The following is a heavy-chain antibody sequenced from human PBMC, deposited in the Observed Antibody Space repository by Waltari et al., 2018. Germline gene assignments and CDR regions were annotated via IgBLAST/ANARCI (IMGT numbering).Heavy chain of an antibody. CDR2: IYYSGST. Sequence: QVQLQESGPGLVKPSQTLSLTCTVSGGPISSGAYYWSWIRQHPGKGLEWSGYIYYSGSTYYNPSLKSRVTISVDTSKNQFSLKLSSVTAADTAVYYCARARLTNLLPDDLIYGSGDNYYYMDVWGKGTTVTVSS. J-gene: IGHJ6*03. CDR1: GGPISSGAYY. V-gene: IGHV4-31*03. CDR3: ARARLTNLLPDDLIYGSGDNYYYMDV. D-gene: IGHD3-10*01.